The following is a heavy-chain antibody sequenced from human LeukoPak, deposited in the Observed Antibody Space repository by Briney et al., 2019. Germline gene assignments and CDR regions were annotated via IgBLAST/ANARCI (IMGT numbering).Heavy chain of an antibody. CDR3: AKDAFSSGWELFDY. CDR2: ISYDGSDK. J-gene: IGHJ4*02. V-gene: IGHV3-30*18. CDR1: VFTFSSYG. D-gene: IGHD6-19*01. Sequence: GGSLRLSCAASVFTFSSYGMHWVRQAPGQGLEWVAVISYDGSDKYYADSVKGRFTISRDNSKNTLYLQMNSLRAEDTAVYSCAKDAFSSGWELFDYWGQGTLVTVSS.